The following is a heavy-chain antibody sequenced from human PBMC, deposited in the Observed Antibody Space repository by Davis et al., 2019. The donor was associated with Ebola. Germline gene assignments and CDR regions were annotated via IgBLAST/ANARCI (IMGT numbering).Heavy chain of an antibody. D-gene: IGHD6-19*01. V-gene: IGHV3-23*01. CDR3: TPHSGWYFFDY. CDR2: LGLSADT. Sequence: GGSLRLSCAASGFAFSSYVMSWVRRAPGKGLEWVSTLGLSADTYYADSVKGRFTISRDNSKRTLYLQMDRLKAEDTAVYYCTPHSGWYFFDYWGQGTLVTVSS. CDR1: GFAFSSYV. J-gene: IGHJ4*02.